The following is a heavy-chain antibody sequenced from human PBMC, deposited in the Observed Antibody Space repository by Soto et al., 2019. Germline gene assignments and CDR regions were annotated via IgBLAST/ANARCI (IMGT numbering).Heavy chain of an antibody. CDR3: ASGVVSTGYFDY. J-gene: IGHJ4*02. CDR1: GFTFSDHY. CDR2: SRDKVHSHTT. D-gene: IGHD5-12*01. V-gene: IGHV3-72*01. Sequence: EVQLAESGGGLVQPGGSLRLSCAASGFTFSDHYMDWVRQAPGKGLEWVGRSRDKVHSHTTEYAASVKGRFTISRGDSEHSLYLQMNSLKTEYTAVYYCASGVVSTGYFDYWGQGTVVTVSS.